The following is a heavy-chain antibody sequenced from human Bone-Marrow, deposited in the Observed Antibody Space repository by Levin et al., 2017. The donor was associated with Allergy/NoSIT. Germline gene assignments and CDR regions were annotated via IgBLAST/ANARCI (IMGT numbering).Heavy chain of an antibody. CDR1: GYSFTSYW. D-gene: IGHD2-2*01. CDR3: ATGLSSTSWARGPPIYGMDV. CDR2: IYPGDSDT. Sequence: LGESLKISCKGSGYSFTSYWIGWVRQMPGKGLEWMGIIYPGDSDTRYSPSFQGQVTISADKSISTAYLQWSSLKASDTAMYYCATGLSSTSWARGPPIYGMDVWGQGTTVTVSS. V-gene: IGHV5-51*01. J-gene: IGHJ6*02.